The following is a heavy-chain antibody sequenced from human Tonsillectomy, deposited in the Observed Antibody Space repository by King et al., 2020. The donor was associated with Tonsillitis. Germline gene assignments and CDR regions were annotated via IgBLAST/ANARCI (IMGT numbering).Heavy chain of an antibody. CDR3: AKDGGYDSLHFDF. Sequence: QLVQSGGGLVQPGGSLRLSCVASGFTFSNYAMSWVCQAPGKGLEWVSVFSSSGNRTYYVDSVKGRFTISRDNSKNTVYLQMNSLRVEDTAVYYCAKDGGYDSLHFDFWGQGALVTVSS. CDR1: GFTFSNYA. V-gene: IGHV3-23*04. D-gene: IGHD5-12*01. CDR2: FSSSGNRT. J-gene: IGHJ4*02.